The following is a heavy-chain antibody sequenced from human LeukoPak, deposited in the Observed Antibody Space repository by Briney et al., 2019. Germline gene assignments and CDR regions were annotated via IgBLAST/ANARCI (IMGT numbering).Heavy chain of an antibody. CDR2: ISGGATST. Sequence: GGSLRLSCAASGFTFSSYSMNWVRQAPGKGLQWVSTISGGATSTYYADSVKGRFTISRDNSKNTLFLQMNSLRAEDTAVYYCAKHLPLRGGDFDRGQGTLVTVSS. CDR1: GFTFSSYS. V-gene: IGHV3-23*01. CDR3: AKHLPLRGGDFD. J-gene: IGHJ4*02. D-gene: IGHD2-21*02.